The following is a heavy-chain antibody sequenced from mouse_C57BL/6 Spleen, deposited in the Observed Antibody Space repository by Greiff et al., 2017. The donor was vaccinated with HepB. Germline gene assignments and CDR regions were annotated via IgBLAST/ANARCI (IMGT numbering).Heavy chain of an antibody. CDR2: IHPNSGST. D-gene: IGHD2-4*01. CDR3: ARYEYDEEGGYFDY. V-gene: IGHV1-64*01. CDR1: GYTFTSYW. J-gene: IGHJ2*01. Sequence: QVQLQQPGAELVKPGASVKLSCKASGYTFTSYWMHWVKQRPGQGLEWIGMIHPNSGSTNYNEKFKSKATLTVDKSSSTAYMQLSSLTSEDSAVYYCARYEYDEEGGYFDYWGQGTTLTVSS.